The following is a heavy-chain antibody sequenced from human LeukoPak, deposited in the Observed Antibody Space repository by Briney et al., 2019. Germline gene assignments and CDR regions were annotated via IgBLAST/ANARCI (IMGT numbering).Heavy chain of an antibody. CDR3: AREATWGQWYFDL. J-gene: IGHJ4*02. CDR1: GFTFDNYR. Sequence: GGSLRLSCAASGFTFDNYRMSWVRQAPGKGLEWVSTVNADGGNTYYADSVKGRFTISRDNSKNTLFLEMNGLTVEDTAVYYCAREATWGQWYFDLWGQGAPVTVSS. CDR2: VNADGGNT. D-gene: IGHD6-19*01. V-gene: IGHV3-23*01.